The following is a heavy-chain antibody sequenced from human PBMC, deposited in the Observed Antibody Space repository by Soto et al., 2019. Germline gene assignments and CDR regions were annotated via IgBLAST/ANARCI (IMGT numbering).Heavy chain of an antibody. Sequence: PGGSLRLSCAASGFTFSSYSMNWVRQAPGKGLEWVSSISSSSSYIYYADSVKGRFTISRDNAKNSLYLQMNSLRAEDTAVYYCARGEGYYYDSSGYYQGDDYWGQGTLVTVSS. D-gene: IGHD3-22*01. J-gene: IGHJ4*02. CDR3: ARGEGYYYDSSGYYQGDDY. CDR1: GFTFSSYS. V-gene: IGHV3-21*01. CDR2: ISSSSSYI.